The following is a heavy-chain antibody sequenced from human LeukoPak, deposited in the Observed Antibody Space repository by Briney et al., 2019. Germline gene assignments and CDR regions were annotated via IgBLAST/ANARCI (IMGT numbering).Heavy chain of an antibody. V-gene: IGHV3-30-3*01. CDR3: AKDGDRGLRYCFH. D-gene: IGHD2-15*01. CDR1: GFTFSSYV. CDR2: ISYDGSNK. Sequence: GGSVRLSCTASGFTFSSYVMHWVRQAPGKGLEWVAVISYDGSNKYYADSVKGRFTISRDNSKNTLYLQMNSLRAEDTAVYYCAKDGDRGLRYCFHWGQGTLVTVSS. J-gene: IGHJ4*02.